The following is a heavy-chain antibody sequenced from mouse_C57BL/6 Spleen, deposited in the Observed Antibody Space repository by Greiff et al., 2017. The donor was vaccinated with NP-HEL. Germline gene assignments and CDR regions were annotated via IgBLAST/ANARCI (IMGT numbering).Heavy chain of an antibody. Sequence: VKLMESGPGLVQPSQSLSITCTVSGFSLTSYGVHWVRQSPGKGLEWLGVIWSGGSTYYNAAFISSLSISKDNSKSQVFFKMNRLQADDTAIYYCAYDYDGYFDVWGTGTTVTVAS. J-gene: IGHJ1*03. D-gene: IGHD2-4*01. V-gene: IGHV2-2*01. CDR2: IWSGGST. CDR3: AYDYDGYFDV. CDR1: GFSLTSYG.